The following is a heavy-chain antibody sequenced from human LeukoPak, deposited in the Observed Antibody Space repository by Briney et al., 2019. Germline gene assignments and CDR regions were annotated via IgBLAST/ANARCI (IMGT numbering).Heavy chain of an antibody. CDR2: ISSSSSYI. D-gene: IGHD6-19*01. CDR3: ARDLGVAHSSGWYFDY. V-gene: IGHV3-21*01. Sequence: GGSLRLSCAASGFTFSSYSMNWVRQAPGKGLEGVSSISSSSSYIYYPDSVKGRFTISRYNAKNSLYLKMESLRAEDTGVYYCARDLGVAHSSGWYFDYWGQGTLVTVSS. CDR1: GFTFSSYS. J-gene: IGHJ4*02.